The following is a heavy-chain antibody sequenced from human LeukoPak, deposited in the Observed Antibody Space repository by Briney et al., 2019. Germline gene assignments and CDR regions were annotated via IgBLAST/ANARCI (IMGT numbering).Heavy chain of an antibody. V-gene: IGHV3-30-3*01. D-gene: IGHD5-24*01. J-gene: IGHJ4*02. CDR1: GFTFSSYA. Sequence: GRSLRLSCAASGFTFSSYAMHWVRQAPGKGLGWVAVISYDGSNKYYADSVKGRFTISRDNSKNTLYLQMNSLRAEDTAVYYCARDPGRWLQLRFFDYWGQGTLVTVSS. CDR3: ARDPGRWLQLRFFDY. CDR2: ISYDGSNK.